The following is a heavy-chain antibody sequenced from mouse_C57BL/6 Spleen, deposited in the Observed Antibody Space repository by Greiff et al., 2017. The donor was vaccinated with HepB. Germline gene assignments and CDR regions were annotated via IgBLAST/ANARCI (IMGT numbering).Heavy chain of an antibody. J-gene: IGHJ3*01. Sequence: QVQLQQPGAELVKPGASVKLSCKASGYTFTSYWMQWVKQRPGQGLEWIGEIDPYDSYTNYNQKFKGKATLTVDTSSSTAYMQLSSLTSEDSAVYDCARGAYYSNYPAYWGQGTLVTVSA. CDR3: ARGAYYSNYPAY. CDR1: GYTFTSYW. V-gene: IGHV1-50*01. D-gene: IGHD2-5*01. CDR2: IDPYDSYT.